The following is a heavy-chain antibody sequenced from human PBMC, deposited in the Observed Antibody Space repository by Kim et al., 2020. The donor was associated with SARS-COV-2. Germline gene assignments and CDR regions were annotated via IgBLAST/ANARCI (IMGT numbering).Heavy chain of an antibody. J-gene: IGHJ4*02. V-gene: IGHV3-23*01. Sequence: CAKGRFTISRDNSKNTMSLQMNSLRAEDTAVYYCAKVYYGSGSYYRGFDYWGQGTLVTVSS. CDR3: AKVYYGSGSYYRGFDY. D-gene: IGHD3-10*01.